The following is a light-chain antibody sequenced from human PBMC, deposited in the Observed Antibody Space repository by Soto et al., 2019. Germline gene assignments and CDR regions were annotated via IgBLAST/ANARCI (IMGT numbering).Light chain of an antibody. J-gene: IGLJ2*01. CDR3: CSYAGSYTVV. Sequence: QSALTQPRSVSGSPGQSVTISCTGTSSDVGGYNYVFWYQQHAGKAPKLMIYDVSKRPSGVPDRFSGSKSGNTASLTISGLQAEDEADYYCCSYAGSYTVVFGGETKLTVL. V-gene: IGLV2-11*01. CDR2: DVS. CDR1: SSDVGGYNY.